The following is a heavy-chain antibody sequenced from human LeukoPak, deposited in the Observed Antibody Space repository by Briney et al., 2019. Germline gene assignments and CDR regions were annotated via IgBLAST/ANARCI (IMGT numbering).Heavy chain of an antibody. J-gene: IGHJ4*02. V-gene: IGHV4-34*01. CDR1: GGSFSGYY. D-gene: IGHD2-21*02. CDR3: ARERAYCGGDCPNPVDY. Sequence: SETLSLTCAVYGGSFSGYYWSWIRQPPGKGLEWIGEINHSGSTNYNPSLKSRVTISVDTSKNQFSLKLSSVTAADTAVYYCARERAYCGGDCPNPVDYWGQGTLVTVSS. CDR2: INHSGST.